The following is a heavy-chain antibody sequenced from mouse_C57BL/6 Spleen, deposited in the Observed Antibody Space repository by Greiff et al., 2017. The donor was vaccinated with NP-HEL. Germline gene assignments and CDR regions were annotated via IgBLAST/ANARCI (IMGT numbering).Heavy chain of an antibody. CDR3: AREGGYGSSTMDY. Sequence: QVQLQQPGAELVRPGSSVKLSCKASGYTFTSYWMHWVKQRPIQGLEWIGNIDPSDSETHYNQKFKDKATLTVDKSSSTAYMQLSSLTSEDSAVYYCAREGGYGSSTMDYWGQGTSVTVSS. J-gene: IGHJ4*01. D-gene: IGHD1-1*01. CDR2: IDPSDSET. V-gene: IGHV1-52*01. CDR1: GYTFTSYW.